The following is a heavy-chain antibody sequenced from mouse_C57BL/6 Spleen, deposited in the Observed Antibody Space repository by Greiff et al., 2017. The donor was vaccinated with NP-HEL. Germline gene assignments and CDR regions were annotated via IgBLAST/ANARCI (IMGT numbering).Heavy chain of an antibody. CDR2: IYPGNSDT. Sequence: EVQLQQSGTVLARPGASVKMSCKTSGYTFTSYWMHWVKQRPGQGLEWIGAIYPGNSDTSYNQKFKGKAKLTAVTSASTAYMELSSLTNEDSAVYYCSLSTTVVAGVGYWGQSTTLTVSS. V-gene: IGHV1-5*01. CDR3: SLSTTVVAGVGY. CDR1: GYTFTSYW. D-gene: IGHD1-1*01. J-gene: IGHJ2*01.